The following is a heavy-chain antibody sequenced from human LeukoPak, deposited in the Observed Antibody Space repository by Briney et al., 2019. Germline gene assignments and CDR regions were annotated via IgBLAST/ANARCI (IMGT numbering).Heavy chain of an antibody. CDR3: ARGRIGGGWYPDYYFDY. CDR2: INHSGST. V-gene: IGHV4-34*01. J-gene: IGHJ4*02. D-gene: IGHD6-19*01. CDR1: GGSVSGYY. Sequence: PSETLSLTCAVYGGSVSGYYWSWIRQPPGKGLEWIGEINHSGSTNYNPSLKSRVTISVDTSKNQFSLKLSSVTAADTAVYYCARGRIGGGWYPDYYFDYWGQGTLVTVSS.